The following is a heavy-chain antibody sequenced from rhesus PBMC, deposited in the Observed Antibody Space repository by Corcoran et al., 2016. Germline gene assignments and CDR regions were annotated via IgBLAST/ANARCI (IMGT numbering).Heavy chain of an antibody. CDR2: ISGSGGST. CDR1: GGASSRNY. D-gene: IGHD3-3*01. CDR3: ARDRRNFWSGESNYFDY. J-gene: IGHJ4*01. V-gene: IGHV4-173*01. Sequence: QLQLQESGPGLVKPSETLSLTCAVSGGASSRNYWSGNRQPPGKGREGIGRISGSGGSTDYNPSLKSRVTISTDTSKNQFSLKLSSVTAADTAVYYCARDRRNFWSGESNYFDYWGQGVLVTVSS.